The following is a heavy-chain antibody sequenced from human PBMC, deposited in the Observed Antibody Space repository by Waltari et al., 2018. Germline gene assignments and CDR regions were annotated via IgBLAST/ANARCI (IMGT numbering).Heavy chain of an antibody. Sequence: QVQLQESGPGLVKPSETLSLTCAVSGYSISSGYYWGWIRQPPGKGLEWIGSIYHSGSTYYNPSLKSRVTISVDTSKNQFSLKLSSVTAADTAVYYCARDSGAVAGTDYWGQETLVTVSS. CDR1: GYSISSGYY. V-gene: IGHV4-38-2*02. J-gene: IGHJ4*02. CDR2: IYHSGST. CDR3: ARDSGAVAGTDY. D-gene: IGHD6-19*01.